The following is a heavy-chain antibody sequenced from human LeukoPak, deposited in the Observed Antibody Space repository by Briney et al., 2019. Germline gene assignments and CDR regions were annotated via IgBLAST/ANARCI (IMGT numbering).Heavy chain of an antibody. D-gene: IGHD5-24*01. V-gene: IGHV1-2*02. CDR2: INPNSGGT. Sequence: ASVKVSFKSSGYTFTGYYMHWVRQAPGQGLEWMGWINPNSGGTNYAQNFQGRVTMTRDTSISTAYMEMSRLRSDDTAVVYCARTKDGYNLDAFDIWGQGTMVTVSS. CDR3: ARTKDGYNLDAFDI. J-gene: IGHJ3*02. CDR1: GYTFTGYY.